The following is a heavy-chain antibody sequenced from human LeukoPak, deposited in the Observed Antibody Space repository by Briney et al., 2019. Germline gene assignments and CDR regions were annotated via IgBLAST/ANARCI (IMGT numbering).Heavy chain of an antibody. CDR3: ARSHPGMAVARIEY. D-gene: IGHD6-19*01. Sequence: PSETLSLTCTVSGGSISSSSAYWGWIRQPPGKGLEWIGSIYYSGSTYTDYNPSLKSRVTISLDTSKNQFSLKLSSVTAADTAVYFCARSHPGMAVARIEYWGQGTLVTVSS. CDR2: IYYSGST. CDR1: GGSISSSSAY. J-gene: IGHJ4*02. V-gene: IGHV4-39*01.